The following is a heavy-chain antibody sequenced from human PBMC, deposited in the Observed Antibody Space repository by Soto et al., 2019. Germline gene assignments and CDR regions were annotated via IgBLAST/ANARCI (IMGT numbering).Heavy chain of an antibody. J-gene: IGHJ6*02. D-gene: IGHD2-21*02. V-gene: IGHV1-69*13. CDR3: ATHTVVTPGNYYYGMDV. CDR1: GGTFSSYA. CDR2: IIPIFRTA. Sequence: ASVKVSCKASGGTFSSYAISWVRQAPGQGLEWMGGIIPIFRTADYAQKFQGRVTITADESTSTAYMEVSSLRSEDTAVYYCATHTVVTPGNYYYGMDVWGQGTTVTVSS.